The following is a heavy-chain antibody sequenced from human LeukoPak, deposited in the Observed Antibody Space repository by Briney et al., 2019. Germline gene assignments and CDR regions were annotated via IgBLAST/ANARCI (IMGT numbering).Heavy chain of an antibody. CDR1: GGSISSASYY. CDR3: AMRERLAAAFDY. J-gene: IGHJ4*02. Sequence: SQTLSLTCTASGGSISSASYYWSWIRQPAGKGLEWIGRIYTSGSTNYNPSLKSRVTISVDTSKNQFSLKLSSVTAADTAVYYCAMRERLAAAFDYWGQGTLVTVSS. CDR2: IYTSGST. D-gene: IGHD6-13*01. V-gene: IGHV4-61*02.